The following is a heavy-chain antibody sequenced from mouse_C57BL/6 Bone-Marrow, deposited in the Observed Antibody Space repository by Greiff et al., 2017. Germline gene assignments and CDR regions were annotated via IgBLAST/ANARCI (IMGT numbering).Heavy chain of an antibody. Sequence: EVNVVESGGGLVKPGGSLKLSCAASGFTFSDYGMHWVRQAPEKGLEWVAYISSGSSTIYYADTVKGRFTISRDNAKNTLFLQMTSLRSEDTAMYYCARGGYYGSYYFDYWGQGTTLTVSS. CDR2: ISSGSSTI. J-gene: IGHJ2*01. D-gene: IGHD1-1*01. V-gene: IGHV5-17*01. CDR1: GFTFSDYG. CDR3: ARGGYYGSYYFDY.